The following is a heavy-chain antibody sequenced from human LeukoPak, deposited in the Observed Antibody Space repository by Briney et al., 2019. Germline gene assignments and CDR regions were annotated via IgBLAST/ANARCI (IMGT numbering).Heavy chain of an antibody. D-gene: IGHD3-22*01. CDR3: ARGVSGGYSWCDP. J-gene: IGHJ5*02. CDR1: GFTFSNYA. CDR2: ISSDGSEK. Sequence: PGGSLRLSFSASGFTFSNYAIHWVRQAPGKGLEWVAVISSDGSEKYYGDSVKGRFTISRDNSKNTLDLQMNSLRSEDTALYYCARGVSGGYSWCDPWGQGTLVTVSS. V-gene: IGHV3-30-3*01.